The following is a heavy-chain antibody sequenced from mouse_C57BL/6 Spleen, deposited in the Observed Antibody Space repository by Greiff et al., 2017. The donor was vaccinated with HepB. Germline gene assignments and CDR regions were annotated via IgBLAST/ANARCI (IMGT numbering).Heavy chain of an antibody. V-gene: IGHV5-12*01. CDR3: ARVITTVASFDY. J-gene: IGHJ2*01. CDR2: ISNGGGST. CDR1: GFTLSDYY. Sequence: EVKLVESGGGLVQPGGSLNLSCAVSGFTLSDYYMYWVRQTPEKRLEWVAYISNGGGSTYYPDTVKGRFTISRDNAKNTLYLQMSRLKSEDTAMYYCARVITTVASFDYWGQGTTLTVSS. D-gene: IGHD1-1*01.